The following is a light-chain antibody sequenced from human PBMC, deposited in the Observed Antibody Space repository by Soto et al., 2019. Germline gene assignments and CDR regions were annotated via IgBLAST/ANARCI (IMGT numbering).Light chain of an antibody. Sequence: QPVLTQPPSASGTPGQRVTISCSGSDSNIGSNTVNWYQHLPGMAPKLLTHSNDHRPSGVADRFSGSKSGTSAFLAISGLQTEDEADYYCATWDDILNGWVFGGGTKLTVL. CDR3: ATWDDILNGWV. J-gene: IGLJ3*02. CDR2: SND. CDR1: DSNIGSNT. V-gene: IGLV1-44*01.